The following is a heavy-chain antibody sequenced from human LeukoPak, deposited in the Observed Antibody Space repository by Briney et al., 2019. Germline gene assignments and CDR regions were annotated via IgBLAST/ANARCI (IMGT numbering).Heavy chain of an antibody. J-gene: IGHJ5*02. D-gene: IGHD6-6*01. Sequence: GEPLRISCEGSGDSFTNSWISWVRQIPGKGLEWMGRIDPSDSYTNYSPSFQGHVSISADKSISTAYLQWSSLKASDTAMYYCARHSSSSFDPWGQGTLVTVSS. V-gene: IGHV5-10-1*01. CDR2: IDPSDSYT. CDR1: GDSFTNSW. CDR3: ARHSSSSFDP.